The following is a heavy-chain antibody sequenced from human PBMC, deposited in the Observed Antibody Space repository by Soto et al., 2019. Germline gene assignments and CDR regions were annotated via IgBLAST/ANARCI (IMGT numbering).Heavy chain of an antibody. Sequence: SETLSLTCAVYGGSFSGYYWSWIRQPPGKGLEWIGEINHSGSTNYNPSLKSRVTISVDTSKNQFSLKLSSVTAADTAVYYCARASPVDIVATTSKVGLDYYYYYMDVWGKGTTVTVSS. CDR1: GGSFSGYY. CDR2: INHSGST. J-gene: IGHJ6*03. D-gene: IGHD5-12*01. V-gene: IGHV4-34*01. CDR3: ARASPVDIVATTSKVGLDYYYYYMDV.